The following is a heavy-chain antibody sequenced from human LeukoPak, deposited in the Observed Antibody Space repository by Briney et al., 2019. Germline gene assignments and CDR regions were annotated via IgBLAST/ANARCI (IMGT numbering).Heavy chain of an antibody. D-gene: IGHD6-13*01. Sequence: GGSLRLSCAASGFTFSSYAMSWVRQAPGKGLEWVSGISDSGGTTKYADSVKGRFTISRDNSKNTLYLQMNSLRADDTAVYYCARDIAPSSSWYGGDYWGQGTLVTVSS. CDR2: ISDSGGTT. CDR3: ARDIAPSSSWYGGDY. J-gene: IGHJ4*02. CDR1: GFTFSSYA. V-gene: IGHV3-23*01.